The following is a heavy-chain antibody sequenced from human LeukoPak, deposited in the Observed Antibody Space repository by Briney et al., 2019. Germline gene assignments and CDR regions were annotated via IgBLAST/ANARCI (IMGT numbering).Heavy chain of an antibody. CDR2: IIPILGIA. CDR3: ATGHSSDYYDSSGYFDY. J-gene: IGHJ4*02. V-gene: IGHV1-69*04. D-gene: IGHD3-22*01. CDR1: GGTFSSYA. Sequence: SVKVSCKASGGTFSSYAISWVRQAPGQGLEWMGRIIPILGIANYAQKFQGRVTITADKSTSTAYMELSSLRSEDTAVYYCATGHSSDYYDSSGYFDYWGQGTLVTVSS.